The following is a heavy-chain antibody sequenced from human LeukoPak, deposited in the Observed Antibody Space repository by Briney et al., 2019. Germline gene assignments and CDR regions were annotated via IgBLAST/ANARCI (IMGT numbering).Heavy chain of an antibody. Sequence: GGSLRLSCAASGFTFSIYAMHWVRQGPGKGLEHVSGISYNGSQTYYGNSVKDRFTISRDNAKNTVYLQMASLRVDDMAVYYCVRDRGSSGWYYFDYWGQGILVTVSS. D-gene: IGHD6-19*01. CDR2: ISYNGSQT. J-gene: IGHJ4*02. CDR1: GFTFSIYA. CDR3: VRDRGSSGWYYFDY. V-gene: IGHV3-64*01.